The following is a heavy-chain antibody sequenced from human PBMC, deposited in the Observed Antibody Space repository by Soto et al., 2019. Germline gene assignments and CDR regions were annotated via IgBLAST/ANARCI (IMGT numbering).Heavy chain of an antibody. CDR1: GYTFTSYD. Sequence: ASVKVSCKASGYTFTSYDINWVRQAAGQGLEWMGWMNPNSGNTGYAQKFQGRVTMTRNTSISTAYMELRSLRSEDTAVYYCARGGIAVAGAGAFDIWGQGTMVTVSS. CDR3: ARGGIAVAGAGAFDI. V-gene: IGHV1-8*01. J-gene: IGHJ3*02. CDR2: MNPNSGNT. D-gene: IGHD6-19*01.